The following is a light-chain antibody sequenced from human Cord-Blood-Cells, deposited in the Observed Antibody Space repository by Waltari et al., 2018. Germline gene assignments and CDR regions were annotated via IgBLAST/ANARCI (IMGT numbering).Light chain of an antibody. CDR3: CSYAGSSTFVV. CDR2: EGS. J-gene: IGLJ2*01. Sequence: QSALTQPASVSGSPGQSITISCTGTSSDVGSDNLVSWYQQHPGKAPKLMIYEGSNRPSGVSNRFSGSKSGNTASLTISGLQAEDEADYYCCSYAGSSTFVVFGGGTKLTVL. CDR1: SSDVGSDNL. V-gene: IGLV2-23*03.